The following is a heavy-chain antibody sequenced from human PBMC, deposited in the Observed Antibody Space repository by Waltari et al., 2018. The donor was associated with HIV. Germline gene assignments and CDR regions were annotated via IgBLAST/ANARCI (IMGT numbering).Heavy chain of an antibody. Sequence: QVQLEQSASEVKRPGASVNVSCTASGYTFPGHFIHGARQAPGQGPEWVGWVNPATGYTDSAQKFEDRVTMTTDTPLTTAYLELAGLQSNDTAVYYCARGDRSLAYLLDVFHFWGQGTLVTVSS. CDR1: GYTFPGHF. J-gene: IGHJ3*01. D-gene: IGHD3-16*01. V-gene: IGHV1-2*02. CDR2: VNPATGYT. CDR3: ARGDRSLAYLLDVFHF.